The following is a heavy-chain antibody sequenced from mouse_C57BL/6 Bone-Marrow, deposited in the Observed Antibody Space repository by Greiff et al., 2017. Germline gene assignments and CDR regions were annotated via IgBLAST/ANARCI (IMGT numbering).Heavy chain of an antibody. J-gene: IGHJ2*01. CDR1: GYTFTDYY. CDR3: AGEGFCYY. CDR2: IHPYNGGT. V-gene: IGHV1-19*01. Sequence: EVHLVESGPVLVKPGASVKMSCKASGYTFTDYYMNWVKQSHGKSLEWIGVIHPYNGGTSYNQKFKGKATLTVDKSSRTAYMELYSLTAEDSAVYYCAGEGFCYYWGQGTTLTVSS.